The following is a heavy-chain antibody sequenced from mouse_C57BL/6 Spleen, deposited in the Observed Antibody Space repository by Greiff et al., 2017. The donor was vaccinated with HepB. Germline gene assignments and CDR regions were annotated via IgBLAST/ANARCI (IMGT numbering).Heavy chain of an antibody. CDR1: GYAFSSYW. CDR3: ASYYYGSSYEYWYFDV. CDR2: IYPGDGDT. D-gene: IGHD1-1*01. J-gene: IGHJ1*03. V-gene: IGHV1-80*01. Sequence: LEESGAELVKPGASVKISCKASGYAFSSYWMNWVKQRPGKGLEWIGQIYPGDGDTNYNGKFKGKATLTADKSSSTAYMQLSSLTSEDSAVYFCASYYYGSSYEYWYFDVWGTGTTVTVSS.